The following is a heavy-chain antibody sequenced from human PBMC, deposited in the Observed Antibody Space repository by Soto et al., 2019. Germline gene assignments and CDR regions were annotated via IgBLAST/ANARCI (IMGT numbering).Heavy chain of an antibody. V-gene: IGHV4-39*01. CDR3: ARPARQDTVAGNY. Sequence: LSLTCTASGGSISSSSYYWGWIRQPPGKGLEWIGSIYYTGITHYNPSLKSRVTISIDTSKNQFSLNLNSVTAADTAVYYCARPARQDTVAGNYWGQGTLVTVSS. CDR1: GGSISSSSYY. J-gene: IGHJ4*02. D-gene: IGHD6-19*01. CDR2: IYYTGIT.